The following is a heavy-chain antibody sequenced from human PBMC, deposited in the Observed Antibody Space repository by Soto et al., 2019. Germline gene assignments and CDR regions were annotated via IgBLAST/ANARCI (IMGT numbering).Heavy chain of an antibody. CDR2: MNPNSGNT. CDR3: ARESTGGYYGSGSYYNADGMDV. D-gene: IGHD3-10*01. V-gene: IGHV1-8*01. Sequence: ASVKVSCKASGYTFTSYDINWVRQATGQGLEWMGWMNPNSGNTGYAQKFQGRVTMTRNTSISTAYMGLSSLRSEDTAVYYCARESTGGYYGSGSYYNADGMDVWGQGTTVTVSS. J-gene: IGHJ6*02. CDR1: GYTFTSYD.